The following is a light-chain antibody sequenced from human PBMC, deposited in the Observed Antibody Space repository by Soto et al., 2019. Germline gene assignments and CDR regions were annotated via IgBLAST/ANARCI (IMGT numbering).Light chain of an antibody. CDR2: KIS. CDR1: QSLVHSDGNTY. Sequence: VMTQTPLSSRVTLGQPASISFRSSQSLVHSDGNTYLNWLHQRPGQPPRLLLYKISNRDSGVPARFSGSGSGTDFALKISRVEAEDVGVYYCMQGTHWPITFGQGTRLE. J-gene: IGKJ5*01. V-gene: IGKV2-30*02. CDR3: MQGTHWPIT.